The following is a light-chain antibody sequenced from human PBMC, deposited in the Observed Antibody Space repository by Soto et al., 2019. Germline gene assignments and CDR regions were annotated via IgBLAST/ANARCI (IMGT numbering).Light chain of an antibody. Sequence: DIPMTQSPSSLSASVGGRVTITCRASQSISSYLNWYQQNPGKAPKLLIYDASSLQSGVPSRFSGSGSGTDFTLTINTLQPEDFATYYCQQGYSTPLTFGGGTKVEVE. V-gene: IGKV1-39*01. CDR3: QQGYSTPLT. CDR1: QSISSY. CDR2: DAS. J-gene: IGKJ4*01.